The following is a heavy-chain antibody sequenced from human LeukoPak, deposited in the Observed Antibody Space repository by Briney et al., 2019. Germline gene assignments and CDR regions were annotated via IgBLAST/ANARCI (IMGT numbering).Heavy chain of an antibody. CDR1: GFTFSSYS. D-gene: IGHD2-8*02. CDR3: APLTSALGTGY. CDR2: LSSSSSYI. Sequence: GGSLRLSYAASGFTFSSYSMNWVRQAPGKALEWVSSLSSSSSYIYYADSVKGLFTISRDNAKNSLYLQMNSLRAEDTAVSYCAPLTSALGTGYWGQGTLVTVSS. J-gene: IGHJ4*02. V-gene: IGHV3-21*01.